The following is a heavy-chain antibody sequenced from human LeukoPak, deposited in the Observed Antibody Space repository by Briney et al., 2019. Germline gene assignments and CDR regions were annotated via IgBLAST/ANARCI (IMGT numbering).Heavy chain of an antibody. V-gene: IGHV3-7*01. J-gene: IGHJ4*02. Sequence: GRSLRLSCVASGFTFSTYWMSWVRQAPGKGLEWVANIKEDGSEKYYVDAVKGRFTISRDNAKNSLYLQLDSLRAEDTAVYYCARDKIMGASKHDYWGQGTLVTVSS. CDR1: GFTFSTYW. D-gene: IGHD1-26*01. CDR3: ARDKIMGASKHDY. CDR2: IKEDGSEK.